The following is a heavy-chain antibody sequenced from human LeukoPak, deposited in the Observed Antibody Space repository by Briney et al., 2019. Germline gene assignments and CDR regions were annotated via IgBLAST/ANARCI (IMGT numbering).Heavy chain of an antibody. D-gene: IGHD3-22*01. Sequence: SETLSLTCAVYGGSFSGYYWSWIRQPPGKGLEWIGEINHSGSTNYNPSLKSRVTISVDTSKNQFSLKLSSVTAADTAVYYCARSRITMIADAFDIWGQGTMVTVSS. CDR3: ARSRITMIADAFDI. CDR2: INHSGST. CDR1: GGSFSGYY. V-gene: IGHV4-34*01. J-gene: IGHJ3*02.